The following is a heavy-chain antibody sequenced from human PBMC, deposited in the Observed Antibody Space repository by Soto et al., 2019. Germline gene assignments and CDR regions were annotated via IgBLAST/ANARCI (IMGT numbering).Heavy chain of an antibody. CDR2: ISPRGGDT. V-gene: IGHV1-46*01. D-gene: IGHD2-2*01. J-gene: IGHJ5*02. Sequence: ASVKVSCKASGYTFISYYVHWVRLAPGQGLEWMGLISPRGGDTMYAQKFQGRVTVTRDTSTNTVYMEMSSLRSEDTAVYFCARGYPSSTRLGWFDPWGQGTLVTVSS. CDR3: ARGYPSSTRLGWFDP. CDR1: GYTFISYY.